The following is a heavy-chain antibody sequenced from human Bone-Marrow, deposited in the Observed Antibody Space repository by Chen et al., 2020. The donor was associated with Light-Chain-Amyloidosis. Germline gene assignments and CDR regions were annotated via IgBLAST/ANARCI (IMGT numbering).Heavy chain of an antibody. V-gene: IGHV5-51*01. CDR2: IYPDDSDA. CDR1: GYTFPNYW. D-gene: IGHD5-12*01. CDR3: ARRRDGYNFDY. Sequence: EVQLEKSGPEVKKPGESLKISCKGSGYTFPNYWIGWVRQMPGKGLEWMGVIYPDDSDARYSPSFEGQVTSSADKSITTAYLQWRSPKASDTAMYYCARRRDGYNFDYWGQGTLVTVSS. J-gene: IGHJ4*02.